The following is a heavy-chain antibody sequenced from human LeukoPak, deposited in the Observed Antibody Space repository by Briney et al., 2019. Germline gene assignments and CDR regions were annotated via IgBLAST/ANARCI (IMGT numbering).Heavy chain of an antibody. V-gene: IGHV3-23*01. CDR2: ISGSGGST. CDR3: AKKRITMIVVVISPFDY. Sequence: GGSLRPSCAASGFTFSSYAMSWVRQAPGKGLEWVSAISGSGGSTYYADSVKGRFTISRDNSKNTLYLQMNSLRAEDTAVYYCAKKRITMIVVVISPFDYWGQGTLVTVSS. J-gene: IGHJ4*02. CDR1: GFTFSSYA. D-gene: IGHD3-22*01.